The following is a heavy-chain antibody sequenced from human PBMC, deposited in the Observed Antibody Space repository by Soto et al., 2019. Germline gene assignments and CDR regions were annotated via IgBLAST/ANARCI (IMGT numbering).Heavy chain of an antibody. CDR1: GFTFTSSA. CDR3: AAGNYDFWSGYLDYYYGMDV. J-gene: IGHJ6*02. CDR2: IVVGSGNT. Sequence: ASVKVSCKASGFTFTSSAVQWVRQARGQRLEWIGWIVVGSGNTNYAQKFQERVTITRDMSTSTAYMELSSLRSEDTAVYYCAAGNYDFWSGYLDYYYGMDVWGQGTTVTVSS. D-gene: IGHD3-3*01. V-gene: IGHV1-58*01.